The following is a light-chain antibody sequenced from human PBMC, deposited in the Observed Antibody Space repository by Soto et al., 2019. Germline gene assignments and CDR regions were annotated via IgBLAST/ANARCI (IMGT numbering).Light chain of an antibody. Sequence: IQMTLSPASRSASVGDRFTITCRASQSISSYLNWYQQKPGKAPNLLIYAASSLQSGVPSRFSGSGSGTDFTLTISSLQPADFATYYCQQSYSTPITFGQGTQLEIK. CDR2: AAS. J-gene: IGKJ5*01. CDR1: QSISSY. V-gene: IGKV1-39*01. CDR3: QQSYSTPIT.